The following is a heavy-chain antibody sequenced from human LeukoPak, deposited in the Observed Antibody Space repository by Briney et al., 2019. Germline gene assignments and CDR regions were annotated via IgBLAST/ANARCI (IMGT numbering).Heavy chain of an antibody. J-gene: IGHJ4*02. V-gene: IGHV3-23*01. CDR1: GFTFSNYA. CDR3: ARLTLAY. D-gene: IGHD2-21*02. Sequence: GGSLRLSCTASGFTFSNYAMSWVRQAPGKGLEWVSTISDNADGTYYADSVKGRFTIPRDNSKTTVYLQMNGLRAEDTAVYYCARLTLAYWGQGTLVSVSS. CDR2: ISDNADGT.